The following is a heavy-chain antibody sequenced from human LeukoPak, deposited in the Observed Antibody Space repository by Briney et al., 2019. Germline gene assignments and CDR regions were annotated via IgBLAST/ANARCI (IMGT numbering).Heavy chain of an antibody. J-gene: IGHJ5*02. Sequence: ASVKVSCKASGYTFNSYGIGWVRQAPGQGLEWMGWINAYNGNTNHAQKFQGRVTLTTDTSTTTAYMELGSLRSDDTAVYYCARDGSGHWFDPWGQGTLVTVSS. D-gene: IGHD6-25*01. V-gene: IGHV1-18*04. CDR1: GYTFNSYG. CDR2: INAYNGNT. CDR3: ARDGSGHWFDP.